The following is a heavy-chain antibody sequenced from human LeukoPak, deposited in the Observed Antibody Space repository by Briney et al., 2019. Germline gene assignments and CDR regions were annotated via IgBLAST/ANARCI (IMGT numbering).Heavy chain of an antibody. J-gene: IGHJ4*02. CDR3: ARDLGYYGSGSYYPDY. D-gene: IGHD3-10*01. V-gene: IGHV1-18*01. CDR2: ITAYNGDT. CDR1: GYTFASYG. Sequence: ASVKVSCKASGYTFASYGISWVRQAPGQGLEWMGWITAYNGDTSYAQKVQGRVTMTTDTSTTTAYMELRSLRSDDTAVYYCARDLGYYGSGSYYPDYWGQGTLVTVSS.